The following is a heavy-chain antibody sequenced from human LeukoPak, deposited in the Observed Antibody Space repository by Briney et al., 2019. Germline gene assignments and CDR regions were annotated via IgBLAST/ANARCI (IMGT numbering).Heavy chain of an antibody. J-gene: IGHJ4*02. D-gene: IGHD4/OR15-4a*01. V-gene: IGHV3-23*01. CDR1: GFTLSNYA. CDR3: ARDESPVLATHLDS. CDR2: ISSSGDDT. Sequence: GGSLRLSCAASGFTLSNYAMTWVRQVPGKGLEWVSAISSSGDDTHYADSVKGRFSISSDISKNTLFLQKNTLRAEDTAVYFCARDESPVLATHLDSWGQGTPVTVSS.